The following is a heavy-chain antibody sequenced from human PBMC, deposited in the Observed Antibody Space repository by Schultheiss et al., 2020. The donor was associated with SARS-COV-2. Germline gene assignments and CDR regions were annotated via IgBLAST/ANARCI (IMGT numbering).Heavy chain of an antibody. V-gene: IGHV3-74*01. CDR3: AKAPSIGWDWFDP. CDR1: GFTFSSYW. Sequence: GGSLRLSCAASGFTFSSYWMHWVRQAPGKGLEWVSRINNDGSSATYADSVRGRLTISRDNSKNTLYLQMNSLRAEDTAVYYCAKAPSIGWDWFDPWGQGTLVTVS. CDR2: INNDGSSA. D-gene: IGHD6-19*01. J-gene: IGHJ5*02.